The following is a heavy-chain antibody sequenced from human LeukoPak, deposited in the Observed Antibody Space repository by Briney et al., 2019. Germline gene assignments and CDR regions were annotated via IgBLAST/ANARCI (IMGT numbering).Heavy chain of an antibody. CDR3: ARDWPTIAAAGTIPEYFQH. CDR2: ISSSSSYI. D-gene: IGHD6-13*01. CDR1: GFTFSSYS. V-gene: IGHV3-21*01. J-gene: IGHJ1*01. Sequence: PGGSLRLSCAASGFTFSSYSMNWVRQAPGKGLEWVSSISSSSSYIYYADSVKGRFTISRDNAKNSLYLQMNSLRAEETAVYYCARDWPTIAAAGTIPEYFQHWGQGTLVTVSS.